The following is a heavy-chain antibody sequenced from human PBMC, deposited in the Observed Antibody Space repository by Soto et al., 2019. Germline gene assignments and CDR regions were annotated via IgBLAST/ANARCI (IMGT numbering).Heavy chain of an antibody. CDR2: ISSSSSTI. Sequence: GGSLRLSCAASGFTFSSYSMNWVRQAPGKGLEWVSYISSSSSTIYYADSVKGRFPISRDNAKNSLYLQMNSLRAEDTAVYYCARESTVTTTYYYYYMDVWGKGTTVTVSS. V-gene: IGHV3-48*01. CDR1: GFTFSSYS. D-gene: IGHD4-17*01. CDR3: ARESTVTTTYYYYYMDV. J-gene: IGHJ6*03.